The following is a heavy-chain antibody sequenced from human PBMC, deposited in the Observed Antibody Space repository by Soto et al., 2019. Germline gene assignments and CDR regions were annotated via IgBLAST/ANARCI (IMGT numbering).Heavy chain of an antibody. CDR2: ISFGGGST. Sequence: EVQLLESGGGLVQPGGSLRLSCAASGFTFGSYAMTWVRQAPGKGLEWVSAISFGGGSTYYADSVKGRFTISRDNSKNTLYLQMTSLSAEDTAIYYCATDSFRSGIAVAGNYWGQGTLVTVSS. J-gene: IGHJ4*02. D-gene: IGHD6-19*01. CDR1: GFTFGSYA. CDR3: ATDSFRSGIAVAGNY. V-gene: IGHV3-23*01.